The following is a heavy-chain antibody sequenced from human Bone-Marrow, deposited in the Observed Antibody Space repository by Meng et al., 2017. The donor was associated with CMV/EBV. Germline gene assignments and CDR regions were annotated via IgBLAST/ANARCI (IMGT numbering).Heavy chain of an antibody. CDR3: AKDETVGATSPVDY. Sequence: GASQKISWDVSGSSFSSYFMSWVRQAPGKGLEWVAVISESGTNTYYADSVKGRFFISRDNSRDTLYLQMKNLRADDTATYYCAKDETVGATSPVDYWGQGTLVTVSS. V-gene: IGHV3-23*01. J-gene: IGHJ4*02. D-gene: IGHD2-15*01. CDR2: ISESGTNT. CDR1: GSSFSSYF.